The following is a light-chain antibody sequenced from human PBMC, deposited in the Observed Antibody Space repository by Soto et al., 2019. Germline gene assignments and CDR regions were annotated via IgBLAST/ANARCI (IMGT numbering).Light chain of an antibody. Sequence: QSVLTQPPSVSAAPGQRVTISCSGSSSNIGSHYVSWYQQLPGTAPKLLIYDNNKRPSGIPDRFSGSKSGTSATLGVTGLQTGDEADYYCATWDGNLGAGVFGGGTKLTVL. CDR3: ATWDGNLGAGV. V-gene: IGLV1-51*01. J-gene: IGLJ3*02. CDR2: DNN. CDR1: SSNIGSHY.